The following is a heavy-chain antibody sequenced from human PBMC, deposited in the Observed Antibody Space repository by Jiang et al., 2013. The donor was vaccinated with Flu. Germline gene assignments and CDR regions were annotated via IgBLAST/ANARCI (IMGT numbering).Heavy chain of an antibody. D-gene: IGHD6-19*01. CDR2: ITGSSRTI. Sequence: QLVESGGGLVQPGGSLRLSCAASGFTFSSYNMNWVRQAPGKGLEWVSHITGSSRTIYYADSVKGRFTISRDNARNSLYLQMNGLRVEDTAVYYCARDRYLPGIEVAGTTRFDYWGLGTLVTVSS. J-gene: IGHJ4*02. CDR3: ARDRYLPGIEVAGTTRFDY. CDR1: GFTFSSYN. V-gene: IGHV3-48*01.